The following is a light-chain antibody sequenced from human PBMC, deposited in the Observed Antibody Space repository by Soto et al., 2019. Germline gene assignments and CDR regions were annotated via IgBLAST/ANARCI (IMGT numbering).Light chain of an antibody. CDR3: AAWDDSLSGLDV. J-gene: IGLJ1*01. V-gene: IGLV1-44*01. CDR2: NND. CDR1: SSNIGTYT. Sequence: QAVVTQPPSASGTPGQRVTISCSGSSSNIGTYTVNWYQQFPGTAPKLLIYNNDQRPSGVPDRFSGFKYGTAASLAISGLQSEDEAEYYCAAWDDSLSGLDVFGTATQLTVL.